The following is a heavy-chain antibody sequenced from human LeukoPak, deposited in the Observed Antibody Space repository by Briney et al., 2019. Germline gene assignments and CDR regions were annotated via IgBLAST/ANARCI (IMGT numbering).Heavy chain of an antibody. V-gene: IGHV1-18*01. Sequence: ASVKVSCKASGYTFTSYGISWVRQAPGQGLEWMGWISAYNGNTNYAQKLQGRVTMTTDTSTSTAYMELRSLRSDDTAVYYCAKVRGGSTVTTCYFNYWGQGTLVTVSS. CDR2: ISAYNGNT. CDR3: AKVRGGSTVTTCYFNY. D-gene: IGHD4-17*01. J-gene: IGHJ4*02. CDR1: GYTFTSYG.